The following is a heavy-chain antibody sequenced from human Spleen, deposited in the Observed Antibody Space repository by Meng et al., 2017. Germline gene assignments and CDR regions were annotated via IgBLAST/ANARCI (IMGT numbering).Heavy chain of an antibody. D-gene: IGHD1-26*01. CDR2: IKQDGSEK. V-gene: IGHV3-7*03. CDR1: GFTFSGYA. J-gene: IGHJ4*02. Sequence: GESLKISCAASGFTFSGYAMNWVRQAPGKGLEWVANIKQDGSEKYYVDSVKGRFTISRDNAKNSLFLQMSSLRAEDTAVYYCAKDVVGTTTTYYFDYWGQGTLVTVSS. CDR3: AKDVVGTTTTYYFDY.